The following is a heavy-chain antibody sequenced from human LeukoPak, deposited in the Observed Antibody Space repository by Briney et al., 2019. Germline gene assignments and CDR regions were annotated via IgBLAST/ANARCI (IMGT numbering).Heavy chain of an antibody. D-gene: IGHD4-17*01. Sequence: ASVKLSCKASGYTFGTYYIHWVRQAPGQGLEWMGIINPNGGSTSYAQKFQDRVTMTRDTSTSTVYMELSSLRSEDTAVYFCTRDPPGYGDYVFDYWGQGTLVTVSS. J-gene: IGHJ4*02. CDR3: TRDPPGYGDYVFDY. CDR1: GYTFGTYY. CDR2: INPNGGST. V-gene: IGHV1-46*01.